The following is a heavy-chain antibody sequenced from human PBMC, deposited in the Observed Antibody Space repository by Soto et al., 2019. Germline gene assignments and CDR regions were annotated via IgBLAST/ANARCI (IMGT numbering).Heavy chain of an antibody. CDR1: GFTFSSYA. J-gene: IGHJ4*02. CDR2: ISYDGSNK. Sequence: GESLKISCAASGFTFSSYAMHWVRQAPGKGLEWVAVISYDGSNKYYADSVKGRFTISRDNSKNTLYLQMNSLRAEDTAVYYCARATRKYYFDYWGQGTLVTVSS. D-gene: IGHD5-12*01. CDR3: ARATRKYYFDY. V-gene: IGHV3-30-3*01.